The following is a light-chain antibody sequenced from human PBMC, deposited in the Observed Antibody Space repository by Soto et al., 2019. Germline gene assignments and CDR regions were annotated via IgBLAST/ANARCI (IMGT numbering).Light chain of an antibody. Sequence: QSVLTQPASVSGSPGQSITISCTGTSSDIGLYNYVSWYQQHPGKAPKLIIFEVSNRPSGVSIRFSGSKSGNTASLTISGLQAEDEADYYCSSFTGSSTLVFGSGTKVTVL. CDR2: EVS. CDR3: SSFTGSSTLV. CDR1: SSDIGLYNY. V-gene: IGLV2-14*01. J-gene: IGLJ1*01.